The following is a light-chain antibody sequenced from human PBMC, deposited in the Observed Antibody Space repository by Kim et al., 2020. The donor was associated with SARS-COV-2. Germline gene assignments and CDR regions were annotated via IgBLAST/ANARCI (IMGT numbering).Light chain of an antibody. V-gene: IGKV2-28*01. Sequence: DIVITQSPLSLPVTPGEPASISCRSSQSLLYSNGYTYLAWYLQKPGQSPQLLIYLGSDRASGVPDRFSGSGSGIDFTLKISRVEAEDVGVYYCMQALQIPHTFGQGTKLEI. J-gene: IGKJ2*01. CDR3: MQALQIPHT. CDR1: QSLLYSNGYTY. CDR2: LGS.